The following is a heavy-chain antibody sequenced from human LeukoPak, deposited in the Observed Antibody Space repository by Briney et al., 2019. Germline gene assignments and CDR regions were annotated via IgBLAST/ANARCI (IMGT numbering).Heavy chain of an antibody. CDR3: ARDRRIAAAGTFYYYGMDV. CDR2: ISSSSSYI. V-gene: IGHV3-21*01. CDR1: GFTFSSYA. D-gene: IGHD6-13*01. J-gene: IGHJ6*02. Sequence: GGSLRLSCAASGFTFSSYAMSWVRQAPGKGLEWVSSISSSSSYIYYADSVKGRFTISRDNAKNSLYLQMNSLRAEDTAVYYCARDRRIAAAGTFYYYGMDVWGQGTTVTVSS.